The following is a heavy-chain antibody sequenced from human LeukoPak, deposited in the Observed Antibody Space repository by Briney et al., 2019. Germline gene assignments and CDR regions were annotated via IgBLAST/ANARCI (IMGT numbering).Heavy chain of an antibody. Sequence: ASVKVSCKASGYTFTSYAMHWVRQAPGQRLEWMGWINAGNGNTKYSQKFQGRVTITRDTSASTAYMELSSLRSEDTAVYYCARDWGYCSSTSCYPDAFDIWGQGTMVTVSS. CDR2: INAGNGNT. CDR3: ARDWGYCSSTSCYPDAFDI. D-gene: IGHD2-2*01. CDR1: GYTFTSYA. J-gene: IGHJ3*02. V-gene: IGHV1-3*01.